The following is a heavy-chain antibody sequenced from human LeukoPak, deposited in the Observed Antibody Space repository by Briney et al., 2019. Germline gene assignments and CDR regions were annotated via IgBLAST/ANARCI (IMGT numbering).Heavy chain of an antibody. D-gene: IGHD4-17*01. J-gene: IGHJ4*02. Sequence: GGSLRLSCAASGFTFSSYAMSWVRQAPGKGLEWVSTISGGGGTTYYADSVKGRFTISRDNSKNTLYLQMNSLRAEDTAVYYCARDRATYGDYQAFDYWGQGTLVTVSS. V-gene: IGHV3-23*01. CDR3: ARDRATYGDYQAFDY. CDR1: GFTFSSYA. CDR2: ISGGGGTT.